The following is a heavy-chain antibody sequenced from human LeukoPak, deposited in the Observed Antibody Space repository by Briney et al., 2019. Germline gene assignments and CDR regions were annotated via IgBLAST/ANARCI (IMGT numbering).Heavy chain of an antibody. CDR2: ISYDGSNK. J-gene: IGHJ4*02. CDR1: GFTFSSYA. V-gene: IGHV3-30-3*01. Sequence: GRSLRLSCAASGFTFSSYAMHWVRQAPGKGLEWVAVISYDGSNKYYADSVKGRFTISRDNSKNTLYLQMDNLRADDTAVYYCVRGSGGDGYGYWGDYWGQGTLVTVSP. CDR3: VRGSGGDGYGYWGDY. D-gene: IGHD5-24*01.